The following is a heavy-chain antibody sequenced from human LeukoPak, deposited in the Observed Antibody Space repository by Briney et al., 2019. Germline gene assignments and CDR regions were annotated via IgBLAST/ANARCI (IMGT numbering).Heavy chain of an antibody. CDR2: IIPIFGTA. CDR3: AREYYVRFDP. CDR1: GGTFSSYA. Sequence: GASVKVSCKASGGTFSSYAISWVRQAPGQGVEWMGGIIPIFGTANYAQKFQGRVTITTDESTSTAYMELSSLRSEDTAVYYCAREYYVRFDPWGQGTLVTVSS. V-gene: IGHV1-69*05. D-gene: IGHD3-3*01. J-gene: IGHJ5*02.